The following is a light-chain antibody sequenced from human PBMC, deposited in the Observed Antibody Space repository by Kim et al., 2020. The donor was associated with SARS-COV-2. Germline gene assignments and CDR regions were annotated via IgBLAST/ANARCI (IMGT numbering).Light chain of an antibody. CDR2: QDN. Sequence: SVSPGQTANITGSGDKLGDKYACWYQQKPGQSPVLVIYQDNKRPSGIPERFSGSNSGNTATLTISGTQALDEADYYCQAWDSSVVFGGGTQLPS. V-gene: IGLV3-1*01. CDR3: QAWDSSVV. CDR1: KLGDKY. J-gene: IGLJ3*02.